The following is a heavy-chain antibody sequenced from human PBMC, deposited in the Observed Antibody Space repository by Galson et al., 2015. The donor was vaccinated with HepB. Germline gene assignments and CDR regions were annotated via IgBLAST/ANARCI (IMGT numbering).Heavy chain of an antibody. CDR3: ARAHSSGWYYEYFDL. V-gene: IGHV3-66*01. Sequence: SLRLSCAASGFTASSNYMSWVRQAPGKGLEWVSVIYSGGSTYYADSVKGRFTISRDNSKNTLYLQMNSLRAEDTAVYYCARAHSSGWYYEYFDLWGRGTLVTVSS. D-gene: IGHD6-19*01. CDR1: GFTASSNY. J-gene: IGHJ2*01. CDR2: IYSGGST.